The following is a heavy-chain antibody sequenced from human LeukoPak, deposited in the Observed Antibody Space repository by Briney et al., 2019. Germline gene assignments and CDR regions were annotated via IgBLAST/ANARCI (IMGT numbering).Heavy chain of an antibody. Sequence: SETLSLTCAVYGGSFSGYYWSWIRQPPGKGLEWIGEINHSGSTNYNPSLKSRVTISVDTSKNQFSLKLSSVTAADTAVYYCARQVLGDTAMDYFDYWGQGTLVTVSS. CDR3: ARQVLGDTAMDYFDY. CDR1: GGSFSGYY. D-gene: IGHD5-18*01. J-gene: IGHJ4*02. CDR2: INHSGST. V-gene: IGHV4-34*01.